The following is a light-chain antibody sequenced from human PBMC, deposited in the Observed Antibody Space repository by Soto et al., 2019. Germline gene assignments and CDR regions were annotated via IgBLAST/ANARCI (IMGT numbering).Light chain of an antibody. CDR1: SSDIGGYNS. CDR2: DVS. Sequence: QSALTQPRSVSGSPGQSVTISCTGTSSDIGGYNSVPWYQQYPGRAPKLMIYDVSKRPSGIPDRFSGSKSGNTASLTFSGLQAEDEADYYCCSYAGSYTGVFGGGTKLTVL. V-gene: IGLV2-11*01. CDR3: CSYAGSYTGV. J-gene: IGLJ2*01.